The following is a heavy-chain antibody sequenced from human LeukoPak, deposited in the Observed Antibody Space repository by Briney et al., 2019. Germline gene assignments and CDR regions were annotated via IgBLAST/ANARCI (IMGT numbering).Heavy chain of an antibody. V-gene: IGHV3-7*03. D-gene: IGHD6-25*01. CDR2: IKQDGSEK. J-gene: IGHJ5*02. CDR1: GFSFNNYR. CDR3: VRGPHIAATSS. Sequence: GGSLRLSCVASGFSFNNYRMTWVRQAPGKGLEWVANIKQDGSEKQYVDSVKGRFAISRDNAKKSLYLQINTLRAEDTAVYYCVRGPHIAATSSWGQGTLVTVSS.